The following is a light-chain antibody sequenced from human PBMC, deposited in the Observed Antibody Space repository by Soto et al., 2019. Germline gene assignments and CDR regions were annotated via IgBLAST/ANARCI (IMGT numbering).Light chain of an antibody. Sequence: DIQMTQSPSTLSASVGDRVTITCRASQSFSTWLAWYQQKPGQAPNLLTYETSILESGVPSRFSGSGSGTEFTLTITTLQPDDVATDYCQQYNSNPLSFGGGTKVEIK. CDR3: QQYNSNPLS. CDR2: ETS. V-gene: IGKV1-5*03. J-gene: IGKJ4*01. CDR1: QSFSTW.